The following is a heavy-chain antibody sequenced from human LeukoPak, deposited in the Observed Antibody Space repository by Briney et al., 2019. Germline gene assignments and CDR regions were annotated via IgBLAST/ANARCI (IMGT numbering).Heavy chain of an antibody. Sequence: ASESLSLTCTVSGGSISSYHWSWIRQSPGKGLEWIGYISYSGSTNYNPSLKSRVTISLDTSKSQFSLKLISVTAADTAVYYCARAYGGYSSSPYNWLDPWGQGTLVTVSS. D-gene: IGHD6-6*01. CDR2: ISYSGST. CDR1: GGSISSYH. CDR3: ARAYGGYSSSPYNWLDP. V-gene: IGHV4-59*01. J-gene: IGHJ5*02.